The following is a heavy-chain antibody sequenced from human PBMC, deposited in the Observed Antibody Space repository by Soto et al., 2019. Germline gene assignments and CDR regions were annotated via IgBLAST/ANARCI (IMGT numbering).Heavy chain of an antibody. CDR2: MSSSGGTI. Sequence: QVQLVESGGGLVKPGGSLRLSCAASGFTFSDYYMTWIRQAPGKGLEWVSYMSSSGGTIYYADSVQGRFTISRDNAKNSLYLQMNSLRADDTALYYCARETSGYGGGDDAFDIWGPGTLVTVSS. J-gene: IGHJ3*02. CDR3: ARETSGYGGGDDAFDI. D-gene: IGHD5-12*01. CDR1: GFTFSDYY. V-gene: IGHV3-11*01.